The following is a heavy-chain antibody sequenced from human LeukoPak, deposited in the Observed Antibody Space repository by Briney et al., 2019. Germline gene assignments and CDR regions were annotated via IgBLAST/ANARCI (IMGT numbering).Heavy chain of an antibody. Sequence: PSETLSLTCTVSGYSISSGYYWGWVRQAPGKGLVWVSRINTDGSSTTYADSVKGRITISRDNAKNTLYLQMNSLRADDTAVYYCTRGRHSGSYFPPDYWGQGTLVTVSS. J-gene: IGHJ4*02. V-gene: IGHV3-74*01. D-gene: IGHD1-26*01. CDR1: GYSISSGYY. CDR3: TRGRHSGSYFPPDY. CDR2: INTDGSST.